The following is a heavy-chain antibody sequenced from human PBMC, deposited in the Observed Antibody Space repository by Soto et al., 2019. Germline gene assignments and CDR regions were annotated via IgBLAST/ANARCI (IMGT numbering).Heavy chain of an antibody. D-gene: IGHD3-3*01. J-gene: IGHJ5*02. CDR1: GGTFGNSA. CDR3: ARDGDPQSAFWSGPLGGGRFDP. Sequence: QVQLVQSGAEVKKPGSSVNVSCKTSGGTFGNSAVTWVRQAPGQGLEWLGGIVPMFGTANYGQKFQGRVTITAYEWTITAYMELNSLKTDATSVYYCARDGDPQSAFWSGPLGGGRFDPWGQGVLVTVSS. V-gene: IGHV1-69*12. CDR2: IVPMFGTA.